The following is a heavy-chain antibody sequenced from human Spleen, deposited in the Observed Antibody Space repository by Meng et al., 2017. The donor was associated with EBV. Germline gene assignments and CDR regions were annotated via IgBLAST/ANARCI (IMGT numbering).Heavy chain of an antibody. CDR2: INTYSGKA. D-gene: IGHD6-13*01. CDR3: ARDISATYRFDP. Sequence: QVQLVQSGSEWKRPGASVKGSCKTSGYSFRNYAINWMRQVPGQGLEWMGWINTYSGKATFAQGFTGRFVFSLDTSVSTAYLQISSLKAADTAVYYCARDISATYRFDPWGQGTLVTVSS. V-gene: IGHV7-4-1*02. J-gene: IGHJ5*02. CDR1: GYSFRNYA.